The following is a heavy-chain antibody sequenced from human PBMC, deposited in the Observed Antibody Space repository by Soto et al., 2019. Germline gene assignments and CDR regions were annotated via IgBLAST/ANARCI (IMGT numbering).Heavy chain of an antibody. V-gene: IGHV5-51*01. CDR3: ARGGWGVHGAAAELDY. Sequence: PGESLKISCKCSGYRFTSYWIGWVRQMPGKGLEWMGIIYPGDSDTRYSPSFQGQVTISADKSISTAYLQWSSLKASDTAMYYCARGGWGVHGAAAELDYWGQGTLVTVSS. J-gene: IGHJ4*02. D-gene: IGHD3-10*01. CDR2: IYPGDSDT. CDR1: GYRFTSYW.